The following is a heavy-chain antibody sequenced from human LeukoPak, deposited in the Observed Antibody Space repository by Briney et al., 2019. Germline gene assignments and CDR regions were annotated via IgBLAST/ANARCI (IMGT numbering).Heavy chain of an antibody. CDR2: IYPGDSDT. Sequence: GESLKISCKGSGYSFTSYWIGWVRQMPGKGLEWMGIIYPGDSDTRYSPSFQGQVTISADTSINTAYLHWSTLEASDTAMYYRVTLRNYDYVIDWGQGTLVTVSS. CDR3: VTLRNYDYVID. D-gene: IGHD3-16*01. CDR1: GYSFTSYW. V-gene: IGHV5-51*01. J-gene: IGHJ4*02.